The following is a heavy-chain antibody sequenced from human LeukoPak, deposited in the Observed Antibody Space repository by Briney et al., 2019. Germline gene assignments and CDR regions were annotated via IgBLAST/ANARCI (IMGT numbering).Heavy chain of an antibody. D-gene: IGHD1-1*01. CDR1: GYTFTAYY. Sequence: ASVKVSCKASGYTFTAYYIQWVRQAPGQGLEWMGRINPNSGVTNYAPKFQGRVTMTRDTSISTAFLELSGLRSDDTAIYYCVRTEANDRADGNFDLWGRGTVVVVSS. CDR3: VRTEANDRADGNFDL. CDR2: INPNSGVT. V-gene: IGHV1-2*06. J-gene: IGHJ2*01.